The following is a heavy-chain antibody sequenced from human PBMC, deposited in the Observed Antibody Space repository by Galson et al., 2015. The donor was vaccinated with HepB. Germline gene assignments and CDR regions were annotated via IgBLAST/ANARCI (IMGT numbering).Heavy chain of an antibody. J-gene: IGHJ3*02. CDR3: AGDSEWLAPRDAFDI. Sequence: SLRLSCAASGFTFSSYGMHWVRQAPGKGLEWVAVIWYDGSNKYYADSVKGRFTISRDNSKNTLYLQMNSLRAEDTAVYYCAGDSEWLAPRDAFDIWGQGTMVTVSS. V-gene: IGHV3-33*01. CDR1: GFTFSSYG. CDR2: IWYDGSNK. D-gene: IGHD3-3*01.